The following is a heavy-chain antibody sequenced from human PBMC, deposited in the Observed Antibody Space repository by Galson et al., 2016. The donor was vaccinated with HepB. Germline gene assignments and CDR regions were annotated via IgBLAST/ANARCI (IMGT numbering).Heavy chain of an antibody. Sequence: SLRLSCAASGFTFSSYAMSWVRQAPGKGLEWVSAISGSGGSTYYADSVKGRFTISRDNSKNTLYLQMNSLRAEDTAVYYCAKYSGWGTRNFDSWGQGTLVTVSS. J-gene: IGHJ4*02. CDR2: ISGSGGST. CDR3: AKYSGWGTRNFDS. D-gene: IGHD3-10*01. CDR1: GFTFSSYA. V-gene: IGHV3-23*01.